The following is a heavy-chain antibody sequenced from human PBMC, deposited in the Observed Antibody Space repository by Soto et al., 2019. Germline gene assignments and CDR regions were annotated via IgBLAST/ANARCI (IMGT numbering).Heavy chain of an antibody. Sequence: QVQLVQSGAAVKKPGASVKVSCKASGYTFTSYSMHWGRQAPGQSLEWLGWINAGSGYTTYSQKFQSRVTLTKDTSATTAYMELSSRRSEDTAVYYCTSGLPGYFDNLGQGTLVTVAS. CDR3: TSGLPGYFDN. CDR1: GYTFTSYS. D-gene: IGHD4-17*01. V-gene: IGHV1-3*01. CDR2: INAGSGYT. J-gene: IGHJ4*02.